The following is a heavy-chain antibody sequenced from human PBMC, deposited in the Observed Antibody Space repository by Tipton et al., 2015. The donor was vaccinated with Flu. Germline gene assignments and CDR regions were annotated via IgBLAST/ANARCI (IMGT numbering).Heavy chain of an antibody. CDR2: TYQRSMWHH. CDR1: GDSVSSNVAT. D-gene: IGHD3-10*01. J-gene: IGHJ5*02. Sequence: LVKPTQTLSLTCVISGDSVSSNVATWNWIRQSPSRGLEWLGKTYQRSMWHHIYAVSLKGRITITPDTSTNQFSLQLNSVTPDDTAVYYCARGSGSGPKDWFDPWGQGTQVTVSA. CDR3: ARGSGSGPKDWFDP. V-gene: IGHV6-1*01.